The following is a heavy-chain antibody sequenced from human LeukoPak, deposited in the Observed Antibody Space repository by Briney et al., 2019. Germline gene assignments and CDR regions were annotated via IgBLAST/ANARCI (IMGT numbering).Heavy chain of an antibody. D-gene: IGHD2-8*01. CDR1: GGSISSHS. J-gene: IGHJ4*02. CDR3: ARADCTDGVCYKFYFDL. Sequence: PLQTPSLTCTVSGGSISSHSWSSIREPPGKGLEWIWYVHYSGRTNYNPSLKSRVTISVDTSKNQFSLKLSSVTAADTAVYYRARADCTDGVCYKFYFDLWGQGTLVTVSS. V-gene: IGHV4-59*11. CDR2: VHYSGRT.